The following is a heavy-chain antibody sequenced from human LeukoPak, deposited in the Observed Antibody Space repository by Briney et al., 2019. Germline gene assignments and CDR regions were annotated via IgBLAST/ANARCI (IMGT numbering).Heavy chain of an antibody. D-gene: IGHD3-22*01. Sequence: PGGSLRLSCAASGFTFSSYGMQWVRQAPGKGLEWVAVIWYDWSNKYYADCVKGRFNISREKSKNTLYLKMNRLRAEETAVYYCAGGFDSEPLLDYWGQGTLVTVCS. CDR1: GFTFSSYG. CDR2: IWYDWSNK. CDR3: AGGFDSEPLLDY. J-gene: IGHJ4*02. V-gene: IGHV3-33*01.